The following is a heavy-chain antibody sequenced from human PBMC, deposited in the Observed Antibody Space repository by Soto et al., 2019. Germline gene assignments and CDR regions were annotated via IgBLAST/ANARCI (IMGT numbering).Heavy chain of an antibody. D-gene: IGHD3-10*01. CDR2: ITGGGTSI. V-gene: IGHV3-23*01. CDR1: GFDFSGYA. Sequence: EVQLLASGGGLVQPGGSLTLSCAASGFDFSGYAMSWVRQAPGKGLQWVSVITGGGTSIYYGDSVKGRVSIARDKSSNTLFLHMHSLRAEDTALYYCAKHQYSCAHYIDHWGQGTHVTVSS. CDR3: AKHQYSCAHYIDH. J-gene: IGHJ4*02.